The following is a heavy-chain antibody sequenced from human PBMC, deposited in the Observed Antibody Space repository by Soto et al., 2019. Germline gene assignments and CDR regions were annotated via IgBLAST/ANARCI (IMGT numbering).Heavy chain of an antibody. V-gene: IGHV4-31*03. D-gene: IGHD2-15*01. CDR1: GGSISSGGYY. Sequence: LSLTCTVSGGSISSGGYYWSWIRQHPGKGLEWIGYIYYSGSTYYNPSLKSRVTISVDTSKNQFSLKLSSVTAADTAVYYCARDPGYCSGGSCYPIDAFDIWGQGTMVTVSS. J-gene: IGHJ3*02. CDR2: IYYSGST. CDR3: ARDPGYCSGGSCYPIDAFDI.